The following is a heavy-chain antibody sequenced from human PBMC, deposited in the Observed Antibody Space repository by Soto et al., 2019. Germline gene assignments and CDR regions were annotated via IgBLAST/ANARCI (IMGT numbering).Heavy chain of an antibody. V-gene: IGHV2-5*02. CDR3: EHKGAGYRGFKY. CDR1: GFSLSTSGVG. J-gene: IGHJ4*02. CDR2: IYWDDDK. D-gene: IGHD5-12*01. Sequence: QITLKESGPTLVKPTQTLTLACTFSGFSLSTSGVGVGWIRQPPGKALEWLALIYWDDDKRYSPSLKSRLTITKDTSKTQVVLTMTNMDPVDTATYYCEHKGAGYRGFKYWGQGTLVTVSS.